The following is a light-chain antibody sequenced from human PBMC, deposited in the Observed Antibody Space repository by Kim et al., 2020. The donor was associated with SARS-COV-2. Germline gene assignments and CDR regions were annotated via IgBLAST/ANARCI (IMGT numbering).Light chain of an antibody. J-gene: IGKJ2*01. CDR1: LSVSSSY. CDR3: QQYGSSPPMYT. Sequence: PGERATLSCRASLSVSSSYLAWYQQKPGQAPRLLIYGASSRATGIPDRFSGSGSGTDFTLTISRLEPEDFAVYYCQQYGSSPPMYTFGQGTKLEI. CDR2: GAS. V-gene: IGKV3-20*01.